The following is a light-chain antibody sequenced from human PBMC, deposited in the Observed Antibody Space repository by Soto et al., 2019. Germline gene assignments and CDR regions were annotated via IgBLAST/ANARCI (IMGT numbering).Light chain of an antibody. CDR3: AAWDDSLNGRV. CDR2: SND. Sequence: QPVLTQPPSASGTPGQRVTISCSGSSSNVGSGTVNWYQQIPGTAPKLLIYSNDQRPSGVPDRISGSKSGTSASLAISGLQSEDEADYYCAAWDDSLNGRVFGGGTKLTVL. CDR1: SSNVGSGT. J-gene: IGLJ3*02. V-gene: IGLV1-44*01.